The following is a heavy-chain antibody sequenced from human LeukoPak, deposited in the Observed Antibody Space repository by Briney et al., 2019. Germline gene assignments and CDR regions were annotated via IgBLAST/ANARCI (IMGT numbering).Heavy chain of an antibody. CDR3: ASPREWPTSGYYYGMDV. V-gene: IGHV3-48*02. Sequence: GGSLRLSCAASGFTFSSYAMSWVRQAPGKGLEWVSYISSSSSTIYYADSVKGRFTISRDNAKNSLYLQMNSLRDEDTAVYYCASPREWPTSGYYYGMDVWGQGTTVTVSS. CDR2: ISSSSSTI. CDR1: GFTFSSYA. D-gene: IGHD3-3*01. J-gene: IGHJ6*02.